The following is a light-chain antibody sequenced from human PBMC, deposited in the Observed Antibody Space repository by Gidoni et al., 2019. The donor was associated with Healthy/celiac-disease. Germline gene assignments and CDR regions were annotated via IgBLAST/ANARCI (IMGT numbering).Light chain of an antibody. CDR1: QGISSY. Sequence: DIQLTQSPSFLSASVGDRVTITCRASQGISSYLAWYQQKPGKAPKRLIYAASTLQSGVPSRFSGSGSGTEFTLTISSLQPEDCATYYCQQRNSYPLTFGGGTKVEIK. J-gene: IGKJ4*01. CDR3: QQRNSYPLT. CDR2: AAS. V-gene: IGKV1-9*01.